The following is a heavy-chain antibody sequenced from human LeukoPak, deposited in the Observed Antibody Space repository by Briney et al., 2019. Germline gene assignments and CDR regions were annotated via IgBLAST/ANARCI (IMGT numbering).Heavy chain of an antibody. CDR1: GFAFSTYG. J-gene: IGHJ3*02. CDR2: ITRTGTDT. Sequence: SGGSLRLSCAASGFAFSTYGMSWVRQAPGMGLEWVSAITRTGTDTYYADSVKGRFTISRDNSKNTLFLQMNSLRAEDTAIYYCTRDPYWFEAFDIWGQGTMVTVSS. D-gene: IGHD3-22*01. CDR3: TRDPYWFEAFDI. V-gene: IGHV3-23*01.